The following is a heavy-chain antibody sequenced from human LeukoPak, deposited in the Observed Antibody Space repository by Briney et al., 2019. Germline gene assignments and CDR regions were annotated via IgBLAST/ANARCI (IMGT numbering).Heavy chain of an antibody. D-gene: IGHD2-15*01. Sequence: SVKVSCKASGGTFSSYAISWVRQAPGQGLEWMGGIIPIFGTANYAQKFQGRVTITADESTSTAYMELSSQRSEDTAVYYCARVYNFGYCSGGSCYGLDYWGQGTLVTVSS. CDR1: GGTFSSYA. J-gene: IGHJ4*02. CDR2: IIPIFGTA. V-gene: IGHV1-69*01. CDR3: ARVYNFGYCSGGSCYGLDY.